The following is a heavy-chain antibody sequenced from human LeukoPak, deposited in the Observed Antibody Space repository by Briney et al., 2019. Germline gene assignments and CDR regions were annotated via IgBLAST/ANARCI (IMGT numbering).Heavy chain of an antibody. CDR1: GYSFTSYW. J-gene: IGHJ1*01. D-gene: IGHD2-15*01. CDR3: ARLGGKMDCSGGSCPLQYFQH. Sequence: GESLKISCKGSGYSFTSYWIGWVRPMPGKGLEWMRIIYPGDSDTRYSPSFQGQVTISADKSISTAYLQWSSLKASDTAMYYCARLGGKMDCSGGSCPLQYFQHWGQGTLVTVSS. V-gene: IGHV5-51*01. CDR2: IYPGDSDT.